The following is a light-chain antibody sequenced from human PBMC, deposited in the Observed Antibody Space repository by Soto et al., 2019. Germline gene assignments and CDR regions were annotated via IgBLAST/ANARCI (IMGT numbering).Light chain of an antibody. J-gene: IGLJ1*01. CDR1: SSNIGSKT. Sequence: QSVLTQPPSASGTPGQRLTISYSGSSSNIGSKTVNWYQQLPGTAPKLLIYSNYQRPSGVPDRFSGSKSGTSASLAISGLQSEDEAVYYCSAWEASLIGYVFGTGTKFTVL. CDR2: SNY. CDR3: SAWEASLIGYV. V-gene: IGLV1-44*01.